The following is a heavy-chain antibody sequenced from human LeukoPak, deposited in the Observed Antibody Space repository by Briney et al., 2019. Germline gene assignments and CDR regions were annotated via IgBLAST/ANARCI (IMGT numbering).Heavy chain of an antibody. D-gene: IGHD6-25*01. CDR1: GFTFSSYS. CDR3: ARDGDLAPAVPFDY. CDR2: ISSSSSYI. V-gene: IGHV3-21*01. J-gene: IGHJ4*02. Sequence: PGGSLRLSCAASGFTFSSYSMNWVRQAPGKGLEWVSSISSSSSYIYYADSVKGRFTISGDNAKNSLYLQMNSLRADDTAIYYCARDGDLAPAVPFDYWGQGTLVTVSS.